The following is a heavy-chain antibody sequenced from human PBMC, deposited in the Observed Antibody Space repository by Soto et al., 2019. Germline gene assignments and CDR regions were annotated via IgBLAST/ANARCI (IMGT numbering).Heavy chain of an antibody. J-gene: IGHJ6*02. CDR3: ARDQQDIVVVPAAPSYGMDV. V-gene: IGHV4-61*01. CDR1: GGSVSSGSYY. CDR2: IYYSGST. D-gene: IGHD2-2*01. Sequence: QVQLQESGPGLVKPSETLSLTCTVSGGSVSSGSYYWSWIRQPPGKGLEWIGYIYYSGSTNYNPFLKSRVTISVDTSKNQFSLKLSSVTAADTAVYYCARDQQDIVVVPAAPSYGMDVWGQGTTVTVSS.